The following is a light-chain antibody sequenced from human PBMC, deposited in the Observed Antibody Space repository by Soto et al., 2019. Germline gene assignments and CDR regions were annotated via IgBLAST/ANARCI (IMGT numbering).Light chain of an antibody. CDR1: SSDVGAYNF. J-gene: IGLJ2*01. Sequence: QSALTQPASVSGSPGQSITISCTGTSSDVGAYNFVSWYQQFPGKAPKLMIYEVSNRPSGVSDRFSGPKSGNTASLIISGLQAEDEADYYCSSQTGSATMVFGGGTKLTVL. CDR2: EVS. V-gene: IGLV2-14*01. CDR3: SSQTGSATMV.